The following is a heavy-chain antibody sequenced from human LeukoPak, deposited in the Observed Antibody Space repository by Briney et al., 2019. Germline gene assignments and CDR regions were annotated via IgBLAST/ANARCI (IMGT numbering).Heavy chain of an antibody. CDR3: ARVGLDRRGYSGYEAFDY. CDR1: GFTFSTYY. J-gene: IGHJ4*02. Sequence: GGSLRLSCAASGFTFSTYYMNWVRQAPGKGLEWVSSISTSSSYIYYADSLKGRFTTSRDNAKKSLYLQINSLRAEDTAVYYCARVGLDRRGYSGYEAFDYWGQGTLVTVSS. D-gene: IGHD5-12*01. V-gene: IGHV3-21*01. CDR2: ISTSSSYI.